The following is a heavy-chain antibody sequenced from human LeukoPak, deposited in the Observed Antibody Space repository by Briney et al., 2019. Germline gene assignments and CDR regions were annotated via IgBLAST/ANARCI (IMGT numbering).Heavy chain of an antibody. Sequence: PGGSLRLSCVASGFIFRNHWMSWVRQPPGRGLEWVAHIKQDGSEKHYVDSVEGRFTLSRDDAKNSLYLQMNSLRVDDSAVYYCARGPDYGARVDYLDYWGQGALVTVSS. CDR2: IKQDGSEK. V-gene: IGHV3-7*01. D-gene: IGHD4-17*01. CDR1: GFIFRNHW. J-gene: IGHJ4*02. CDR3: ARGPDYGARVDYLDY.